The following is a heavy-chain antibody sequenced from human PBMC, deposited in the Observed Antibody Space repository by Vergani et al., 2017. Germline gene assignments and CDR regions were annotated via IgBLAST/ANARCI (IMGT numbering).Heavy chain of an antibody. V-gene: IGHV1-2*02. CDR3: ARYRHRIAVAVWRGDDAFDI. Sequence: QVQLVQSGAEVKKPGASVKVSCKASGYTFTGYYMHWVRQAPGQGLEWMGWINPNSGGTNYAQKFQGRVTMTRDTSISTAYMELRRLRSDDTAVYFCARYRHRIAVAVWRGDDAFDIWGQGTMVTVSS. D-gene: IGHD6-19*01. CDR2: INPNSGGT. J-gene: IGHJ3*02. CDR1: GYTFTGYY.